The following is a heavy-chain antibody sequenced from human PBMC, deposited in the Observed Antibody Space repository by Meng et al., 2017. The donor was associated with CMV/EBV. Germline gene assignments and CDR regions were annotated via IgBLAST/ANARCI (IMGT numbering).Heavy chain of an antibody. CDR3: ARDILTGYYRDYYYGMDV. J-gene: IGHJ6*02. Sequence: ASVKVSCKASGYTFTGYYMHWVRQAPGQGLEWMGWINPNSGGTNYAQKFQGRVTMTRDTSIRTAYMELSRLRTDDTAVYYCARDILTGYYRDYYYGMDVWGQVTTVTVSS. CDR2: INPNSGGT. CDR1: GYTFTGYY. V-gene: IGHV1-2*02. D-gene: IGHD3-9*01.